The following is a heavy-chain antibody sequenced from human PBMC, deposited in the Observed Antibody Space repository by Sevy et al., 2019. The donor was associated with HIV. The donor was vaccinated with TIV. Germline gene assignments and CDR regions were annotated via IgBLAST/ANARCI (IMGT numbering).Heavy chain of an antibody. Sequence: GGSLRLSCVASGFIFSNYAMSWVRQAPGKGLEWVSSIGGSGDVTYYADSVKGRFTIARDNSKNTLFLQMNSLRVEETAVYYCAKGSGIKVFAASDNVHSDFWGQGTLVTVSS. CDR2: IGGSGDVT. J-gene: IGHJ4*02. CDR3: AKGSGIKVFAASDNVHSDF. CDR1: GFIFSNYA. D-gene: IGHD2-8*01. V-gene: IGHV3-23*01.